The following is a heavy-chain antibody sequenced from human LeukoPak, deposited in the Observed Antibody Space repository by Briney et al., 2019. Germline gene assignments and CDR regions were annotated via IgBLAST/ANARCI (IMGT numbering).Heavy chain of an antibody. J-gene: IGHJ4*02. V-gene: IGHV3-9*03. Sequence: GRSLRLSCAASGFTFHDYAMHWVRQAPGKGLEWVSGISWNGGTIDYADSVKGRFTISRDNAKNSLYLQMNSMRPEDMALYYCAKGPTYSSSSLFDYWGQGILVAVSS. CDR2: ISWNGGTI. CDR1: GFTFHDYA. CDR3: AKGPTYSSSSLFDY. D-gene: IGHD6-6*01.